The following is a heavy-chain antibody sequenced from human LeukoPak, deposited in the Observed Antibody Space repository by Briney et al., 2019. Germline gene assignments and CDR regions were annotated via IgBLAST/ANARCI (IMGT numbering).Heavy chain of an antibody. D-gene: IGHD2-2*01. V-gene: IGHV3-23*01. Sequence: GGSLRLSCAASGFTFSSYAMSWVRQAPGKGLEWVSAISGSGGSTYYADSVKGRFTISRDNSKNTLYLQMNSLRAEDTAVYHCAKVGFKCSSTSCSYFDYWGQGTLVTVSS. CDR1: GFTFSSYA. CDR3: AKVGFKCSSTSCSYFDY. J-gene: IGHJ4*02. CDR2: ISGSGGST.